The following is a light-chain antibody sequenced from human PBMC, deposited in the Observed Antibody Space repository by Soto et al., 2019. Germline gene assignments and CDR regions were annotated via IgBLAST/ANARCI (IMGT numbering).Light chain of an antibody. J-gene: IGKJ4*01. V-gene: IGKV3-20*01. Sequence: EIVLTQSPSTLSLSPGERATLSCRASQGVTNNYLAWFQQKPGQAPRILIYDTSYRATGIPDRFSGSGSGTDFTLTINKLEPEDFAIYYCQQSAISPLTFGGGAKVEIK. CDR2: DTS. CDR1: QGVTNNY. CDR3: QQSAISPLT.